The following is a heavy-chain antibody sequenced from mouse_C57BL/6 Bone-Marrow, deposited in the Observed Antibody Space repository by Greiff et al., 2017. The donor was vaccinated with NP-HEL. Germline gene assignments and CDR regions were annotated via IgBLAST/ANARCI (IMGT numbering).Heavy chain of an antibody. Sequence: VQLQQPGAELVMPGASVKLSCTASGYTFTSYWMHWVQQRPGPGLEWIGEIDPSDSYTNYNQKFKGKSTLSVDKSTSTPYMQLSSLTSEDSAVYYCASMRAYGPPYYYGYWGQGTTLTVSS. CDR3: ASMRAYGPPYYYGY. D-gene: IGHD1-1*02. CDR1: GYTFTSYW. J-gene: IGHJ2*01. CDR2: IDPSDSYT. V-gene: IGHV1-69*01.